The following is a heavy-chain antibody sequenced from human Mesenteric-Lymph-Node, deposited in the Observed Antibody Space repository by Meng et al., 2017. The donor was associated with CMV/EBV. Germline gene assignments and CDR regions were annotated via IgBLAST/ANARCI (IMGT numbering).Heavy chain of an antibody. V-gene: IGHV3-11*04. CDR3: ARDFGNYNYNYYTLEV. CDR2: ISSRGTTI. CDR1: GFTFSDYY. J-gene: IGHJ6*02. Sequence: GESLKISCAASGFTFSDYYMYWVRQAPGKGLEWISYISSRGTTIYYADSVKGRFTISRDNAKNSLFLQMNSLRAEDTAVYYCARDFGNYNYNYYTLEVWGQGTTVTVSS. D-gene: IGHD4-11*01.